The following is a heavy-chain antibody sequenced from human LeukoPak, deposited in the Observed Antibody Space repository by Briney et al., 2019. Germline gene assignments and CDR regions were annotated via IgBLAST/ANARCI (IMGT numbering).Heavy chain of an antibody. D-gene: IGHD2-2*01. J-gene: IGHJ6*03. CDR3: ARDGKRVPADQDYYYYMDV. Sequence: ASVKVSCKASGYTFTGYYMHWVRQAPGQGLEWMGWINPNSGGTNYTQKFQGRVTMTRDTSISTAYMELSRLRSDDTAVYYCARDGKRVPADQDYYYYMDVWGKGTTVTVSS. CDR2: INPNSGGT. CDR1: GYTFTGYY. V-gene: IGHV1-2*02.